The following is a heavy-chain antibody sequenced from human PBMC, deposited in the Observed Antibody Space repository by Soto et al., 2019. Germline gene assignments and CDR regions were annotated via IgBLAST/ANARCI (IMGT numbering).Heavy chain of an antibody. D-gene: IGHD2-15*01. J-gene: IGHJ4*02. CDR3: ARDRGGALDS. V-gene: IGHV3-23*01. Sequence: EVLLLESGGGLVQPGGSLRLSCVVSGFTFNTFAMTWVRQAPGKGLEWVSALSGSGSLSYYADSVKGRFTISRDNSKNTLYLLMNNLRVDETAVYFCARDRGGALDSWGQGTLVTVSS. CDR2: LSGSGSLS. CDR1: GFTFNTFA.